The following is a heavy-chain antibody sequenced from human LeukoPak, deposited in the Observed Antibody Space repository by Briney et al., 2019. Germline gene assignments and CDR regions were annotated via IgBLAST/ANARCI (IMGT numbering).Heavy chain of an antibody. CDR1: GGSFSGYY. Sequence: SETLSLTCAVYGGSFSGYYWSWIRQPPGKGLEWIGEINHSGSTNYNPSLKSRVTISVGTSKNQFSLKLSSVTAADTAVYYCARDGNYYGSGSYGWFDPWGQGTLVTVSS. J-gene: IGHJ5*02. CDR2: INHSGST. CDR3: ARDGNYYGSGSYGWFDP. D-gene: IGHD3-10*01. V-gene: IGHV4-34*01.